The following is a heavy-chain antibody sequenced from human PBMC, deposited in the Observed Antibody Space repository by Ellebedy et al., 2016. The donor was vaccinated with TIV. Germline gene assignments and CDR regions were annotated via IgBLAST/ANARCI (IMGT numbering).Heavy chain of an antibody. Sequence: AASVKVSCKASGYTFTSYGISWVRQAPGQGLEWMGWISAYNGNTNYAQKLQGRVTMTTDTSTSTAYMELRSLRSDDTAVYYCARRLEGATPEAFYVWGQGTRVTVSS. CDR2: ISAYNGNT. D-gene: IGHD1-26*01. CDR3: ARRLEGATPEAFYV. CDR1: GYTFTSYG. V-gene: IGHV1-18*01. J-gene: IGHJ3*01.